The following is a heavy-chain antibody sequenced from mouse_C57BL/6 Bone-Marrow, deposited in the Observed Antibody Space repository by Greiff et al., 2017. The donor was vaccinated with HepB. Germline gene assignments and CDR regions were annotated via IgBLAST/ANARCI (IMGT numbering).Heavy chain of an antibody. V-gene: IGHV1-81*01. D-gene: IGHD1-1*01. J-gene: IGHJ1*03. CDR3: ARFTTVVGDWYFDV. Sequence: VQLQQSGAELARPGASVKLSCKASGYTFTSYGISWVKQRTGQGLEWIGEIYPRSGNTYYNEKFKGKATLTADKSSSTAYMELRSLTSEDAAVYFCARFTTVVGDWYFDVWGTGTTVTVSS. CDR1: GYTFTSYG. CDR2: IYPRSGNT.